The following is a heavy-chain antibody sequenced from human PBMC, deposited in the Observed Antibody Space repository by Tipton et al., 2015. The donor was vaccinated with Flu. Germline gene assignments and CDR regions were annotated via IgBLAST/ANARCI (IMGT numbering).Heavy chain of an antibody. V-gene: IGHV4-59*11. CDR1: GGSITSPY. J-gene: IGHJ4*02. D-gene: IGHD1-14*01. Sequence: TLSLTCSVSGGSITSPYWSWIRQPPGKGLERIGHIYDSGNTDYSPSLKSRVTISLDTSKNQFSLKLNSVTAADTAVYYCAREFNRSFDFWGQGILVTVSS. CDR2: IYDSGNT. CDR3: AREFNRSFDF.